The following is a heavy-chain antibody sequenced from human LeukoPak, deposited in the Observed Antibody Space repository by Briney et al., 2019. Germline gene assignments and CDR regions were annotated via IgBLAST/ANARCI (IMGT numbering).Heavy chain of an antibody. CDR3: AREITVTRPFDY. Sequence: SETLSLTCTVSNGSISIYYWSWVRQPAGKGLEWIGRISASGSTNYNPPLKSRVTMSVDTSKNQFSLKLSSVTAADTAVYYCAREITVTRPFDYWGQGTLVTVSS. CDR1: NGSISIYY. V-gene: IGHV4-4*07. J-gene: IGHJ4*02. D-gene: IGHD4-17*01. CDR2: ISASGST.